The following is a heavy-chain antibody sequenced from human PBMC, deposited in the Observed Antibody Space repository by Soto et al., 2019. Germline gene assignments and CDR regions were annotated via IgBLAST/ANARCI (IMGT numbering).Heavy chain of an antibody. CDR1: GGSVSSGSYY. Sequence: SETLSLTCTVSGGSVSSGSYYWSWIRQPPGKGLEWIGYIYYSGSTNYNPSLKSRVTISVDTSKNQFSLKLSSVTAADTAVYYCARGVVPAAYYFDYWGQGTLVTVSS. D-gene: IGHD2-2*01. CDR2: IYYSGST. V-gene: IGHV4-61*01. CDR3: ARGVVPAAYYFDY. J-gene: IGHJ4*02.